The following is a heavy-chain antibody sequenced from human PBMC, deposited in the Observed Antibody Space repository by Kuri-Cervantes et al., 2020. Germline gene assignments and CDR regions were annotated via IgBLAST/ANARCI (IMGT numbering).Heavy chain of an antibody. CDR3: AREWVLELRSGFDY. D-gene: IGHD1-7*01. CDR1: GFTVSSNY. Sequence: GESLKISCAASGFTVSSNYMSWVRQAPGKGLEWVSAISGSGGSTYYADSVKGRFTISRDNAKNSLYLQMNSLRAEDTAVYYCAREWVLELRSGFDYWGQGTLVTVSS. CDR2: ISGSGGST. J-gene: IGHJ4*02. V-gene: IGHV3-23*01.